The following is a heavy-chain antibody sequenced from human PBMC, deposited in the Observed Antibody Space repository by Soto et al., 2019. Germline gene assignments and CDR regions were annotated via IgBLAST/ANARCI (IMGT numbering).Heavy chain of an antibody. V-gene: IGHV4-59*01. Sequence: SETLSLTCTVSGGSISGSYWSWIRQTPGKVLEWVGYIHYSGSTNYNPSLKSRVAISVDTSKNQFSLKVNSVTAADTAVYYCARRGYTYPVVDVWGQGTTVTVS. CDR2: IHYSGST. J-gene: IGHJ6*02. CDR1: GGSISGSY. CDR3: ARRGYTYPVVDV. D-gene: IGHD5-18*01.